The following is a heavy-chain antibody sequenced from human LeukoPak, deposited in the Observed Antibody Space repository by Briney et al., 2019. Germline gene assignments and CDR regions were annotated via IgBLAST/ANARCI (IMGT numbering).Heavy chain of an antibody. V-gene: IGHV1-8*01. CDR1: GYTLTSYD. CDR2: MSPNSGNI. D-gene: IGHD6-6*01. J-gene: IGHJ4*02. CDR3: AITKISSSSPYY. Sequence: ASVKVYCKAYGYTLTSYDINWIRQATVQGLDWIGWMSPNSGNIGYAQELQGRVSMTSDTSITTAYMELSGLRSDDTAVYFCAITKISSSSPYYGGQGTLVTVSS.